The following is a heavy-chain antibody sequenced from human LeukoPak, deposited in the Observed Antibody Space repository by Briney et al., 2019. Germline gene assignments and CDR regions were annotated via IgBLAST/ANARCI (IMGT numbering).Heavy chain of an antibody. CDR3: AIFADRWVQLWVPVY. D-gene: IGHD5-18*01. Sequence: LSLTCTVSGVSISSSSYYWGWIRQAPGKGLDWVSYITTSGNTVYYADSVKGRFTISRDNAKNSFFLQMNSLRAEDTAVYYCAIFADRWVQLWVPVYWGQGTLVTVSS. J-gene: IGHJ4*02. CDR1: GVSISSSSYY. V-gene: IGHV3-11*01. CDR2: ITTSGNTV.